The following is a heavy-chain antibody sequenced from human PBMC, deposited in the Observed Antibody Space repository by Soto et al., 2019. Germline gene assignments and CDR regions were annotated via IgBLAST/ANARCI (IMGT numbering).Heavy chain of an antibody. V-gene: IGHV3-21*01. CDR1: GFTFSNYN. J-gene: IGHJ6*02. CDR2: FSSSSSYI. D-gene: IGHD2-15*01. Sequence: PGGSLRLSCAASGFTFSNYNMNWVRQAPGKGLEWVSSFSSSSSYIYYADSVKGRFTISRDNAKNSLWLQMNSLRAEDTAVYYCARDKGCSGGSCYLHYYYFHGMDVWGQGTTVTVSS. CDR3: ARDKGCSGGSCYLHYYYFHGMDV.